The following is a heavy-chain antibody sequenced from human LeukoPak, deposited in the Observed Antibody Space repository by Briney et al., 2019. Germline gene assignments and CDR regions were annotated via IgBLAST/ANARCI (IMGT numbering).Heavy chain of an antibody. V-gene: IGHV1-3*01. Sequence: ASVKVSCKAAGYSFTNYAIQWVRQAPGQRLEWMGWINASNGKTKYSQKFQGRVTITRDTSATTAYMELSGLRSEDTAVYYCARAIWTSTVTTYYLDYWGQGTLVTVSS. J-gene: IGHJ4*02. D-gene: IGHD4-17*01. CDR3: ARAIWTSTVTTYYLDY. CDR1: GYSFTNYA. CDR2: INASNGKT.